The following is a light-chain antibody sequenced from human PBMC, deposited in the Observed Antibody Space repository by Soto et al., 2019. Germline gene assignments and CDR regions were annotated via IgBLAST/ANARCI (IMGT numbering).Light chain of an antibody. CDR2: LGS. V-gene: IGKV2-28*01. Sequence: DSLMTQSPLSLPVTPGEPASFSFRSSQSLLHSDGYNYLDWYLQKPGQSPQLLIYLGSNRASGVPDRFSGSGSGTDFTLKISRVEAEDVGVYYCMQALQTPRAFGQGTRLEI. CDR3: MQALQTPRA. J-gene: IGKJ5*01. CDR1: QSLLHSDGYNY.